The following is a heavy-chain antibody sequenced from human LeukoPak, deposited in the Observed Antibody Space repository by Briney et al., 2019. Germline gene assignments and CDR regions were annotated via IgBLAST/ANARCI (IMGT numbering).Heavy chain of an antibody. CDR2: ISQDGREK. CDR3: VGGIGWQPDY. D-gene: IGHD6-19*01. V-gene: IGHV3-7*03. J-gene: IGHJ4*02. CDR1: AVFTFSDYW. Sequence: GGSLRLSCAASAVFTFSDYWMNWVRQAPGKGLEWVAIISQDGREKLYVDPVKGRFTISRDNAKSSLYLQINSLRAEDTAVYYCVGGIGWQPDYWGQGTLVTVSS.